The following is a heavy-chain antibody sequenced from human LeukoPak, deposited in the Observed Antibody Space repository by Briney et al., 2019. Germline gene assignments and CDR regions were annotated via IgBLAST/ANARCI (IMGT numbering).Heavy chain of an antibody. J-gene: IGHJ3*02. D-gene: IGHD3-9*01. CDR3: ARGDILTGYAFDI. V-gene: IGHV1-3*01. Sequence: ASVKVSCKASGYTFTSYAMHWVRQAPGQRLEWMGWINAGNGNTKYSQKFQGRVTITRDTSTSTAYMELRSLRSDDTAVYYCARGDILTGYAFDIWGQGTMVTVSS. CDR2: INAGNGNT. CDR1: GYTFTSYA.